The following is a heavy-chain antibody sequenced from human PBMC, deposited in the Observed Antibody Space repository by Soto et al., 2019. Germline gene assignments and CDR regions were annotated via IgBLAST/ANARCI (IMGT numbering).Heavy chain of an antibody. CDR1: GFTVSSNY. CDR3: ARDFVVGGPTINYYYGMDV. CDR2: IYSAGNT. J-gene: IGHJ6*02. Sequence: GGSLRLSFAASGFTVSSNYMSWVRQAPGKGLEWISIIYSAGNTYYADSVKGRFTISRDNSKNTLYLQMNSLGAEDTAVYYCARDFVVGGPTINYYYGMDVWGQGT. D-gene: IGHD1-26*01. V-gene: IGHV3-66*01.